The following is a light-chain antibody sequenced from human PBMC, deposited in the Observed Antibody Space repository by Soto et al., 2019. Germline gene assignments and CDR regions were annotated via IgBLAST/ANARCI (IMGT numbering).Light chain of an antibody. CDR1: SSNIGSNF. Sequence: QSVLTQPPSASGTPGQRVTISCSGISSNIGSNFVYWYQQLPGTAPKLLIFKNNQRPSGVPDRFSASKSGTSASLAISGLRSGDEADYYCATWDDSLNDYVFATGTKVTVL. CDR3: ATWDDSLNDYV. CDR2: KNN. V-gene: IGLV1-47*01. J-gene: IGLJ1*01.